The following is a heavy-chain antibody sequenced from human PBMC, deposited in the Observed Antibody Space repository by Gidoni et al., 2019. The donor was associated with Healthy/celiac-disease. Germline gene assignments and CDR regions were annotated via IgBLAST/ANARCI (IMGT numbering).Heavy chain of an antibody. CDR3: AKSVRYSRKSGSYPNEFDY. D-gene: IGHD1-26*01. J-gene: IGHJ4*02. CDR2: ISGSGGST. CDR1: GFTFSSYA. Sequence: EVQLLESGGGLVQPGGSLRLSCAAAGFTFSSYAMRWVRQAPGRGLEWVSAISGSGGSTYYADSVKGRFTISRDNSKNTLYLQMNSLRAEDTAVYYCAKSVRYSRKSGSYPNEFDYWGQGTLVTVSS. V-gene: IGHV3-23*01.